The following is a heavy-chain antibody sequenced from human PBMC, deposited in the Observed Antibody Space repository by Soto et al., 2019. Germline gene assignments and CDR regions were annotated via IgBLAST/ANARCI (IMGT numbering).Heavy chain of an antibody. CDR1: GFTFSSYY. CDR3: ARGDGYLDY. D-gene: IGHD3-16*01. V-gene: IGHV3-11*01. CDR2: ISSGGSAI. J-gene: IGHJ4*02. Sequence: GGSLRLSCAASGFTFSSYYINWIRQSPGKGLEWVSYISSGGSAIYYADSVKGRFTISRDNAKNSVYLQMNSLRAEDTAIYYCARGDGYLDYWGQGALVTVSS.